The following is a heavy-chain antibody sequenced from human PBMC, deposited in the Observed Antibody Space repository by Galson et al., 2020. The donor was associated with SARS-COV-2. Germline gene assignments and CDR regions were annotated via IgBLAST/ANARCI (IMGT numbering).Heavy chain of an antibody. J-gene: IGHJ2*01. CDR1: GFTFSAYA. CDR2: ISGNANEV. CDR3: AKDWVKDPWIGLVDLAVDTYWYFDL. D-gene: IGHD5-18*01. V-gene: IGHV3-23*01. Sequence: GGSLRLSCAASGFTFSAYAMSWVRQAPGKGLEWVAGISGNANEVHHTDSVKGRFTISRDNSNNILYLQMNSLMAEDTAVYYCAKDWVKDPWIGLVDLAVDTYWYFDLWGRVTLVTVSS.